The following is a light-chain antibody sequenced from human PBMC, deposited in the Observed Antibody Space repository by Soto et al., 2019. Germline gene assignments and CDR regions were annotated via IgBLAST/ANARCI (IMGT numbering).Light chain of an antibody. V-gene: IGLV3-21*04. J-gene: IGLJ2*01. CDR3: QVWDSSSDHRVV. Sequence: SYELTQPPSVSVAPGKTARITCGGNNIGSKSVPWYQQKPGQAPVLVIYYDSDRPSGIPERFSGSNSGNTATLTISRVEAGDEADYYCQVWDSSSDHRVVFGGGTTLTVL. CDR2: YDS. CDR1: NIGSKS.